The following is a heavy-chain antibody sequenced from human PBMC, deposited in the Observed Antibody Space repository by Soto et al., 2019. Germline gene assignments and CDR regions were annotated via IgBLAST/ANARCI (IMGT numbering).Heavy chain of an antibody. Sequence: QVQLVQSGAEVKKPGSSVKVSCKASGGTFSSYTISWVRQAPGQGLEWMGRIIPIRGIANYAQKFQGRVTITADKSTSTAYMELSSLRPEDTAVYYCACDSGATENWGQGTLGTVSS. D-gene: IGHD2-15*01. V-gene: IGHV1-69*02. J-gene: IGHJ4*02. CDR2: IIPIRGIA. CDR3: ACDSGATEN. CDR1: GGTFSSYT.